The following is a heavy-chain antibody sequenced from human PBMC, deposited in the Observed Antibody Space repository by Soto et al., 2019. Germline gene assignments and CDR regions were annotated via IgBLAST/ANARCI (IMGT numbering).Heavy chain of an antibody. V-gene: IGHV5-10-1*01. Sequence: PGESLKISCKGSGYSFTSYWISWVRQMPGKGLEWMGRIDPSDSYTNYSPSFQGHVTISADKSISTAYLQWSSLKASDTAMYYCASNGIAVAKKRNYYYYGMDVWGQGTTVTVSS. CDR1: GYSFTSYW. CDR2: IDPSDSYT. J-gene: IGHJ6*02. D-gene: IGHD6-19*01. CDR3: ASNGIAVAKKRNYYYYGMDV.